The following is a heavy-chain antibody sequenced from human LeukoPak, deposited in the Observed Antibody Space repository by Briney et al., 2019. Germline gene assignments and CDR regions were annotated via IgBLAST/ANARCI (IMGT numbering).Heavy chain of an antibody. J-gene: IGHJ4*02. Sequence: GASVKVSCKASGYTFTSYDISWVRQATGQGLEWMGWMNPNSGNTGYAQKFQGRVTMTRNTSISTAYMELSSLRSVDTAVYYCARVRKQWLVLDYWGQGTLVTVSS. D-gene: IGHD6-19*01. CDR1: GYTFTSYD. CDR2: MNPNSGNT. V-gene: IGHV1-8*01. CDR3: ARVRKQWLVLDY.